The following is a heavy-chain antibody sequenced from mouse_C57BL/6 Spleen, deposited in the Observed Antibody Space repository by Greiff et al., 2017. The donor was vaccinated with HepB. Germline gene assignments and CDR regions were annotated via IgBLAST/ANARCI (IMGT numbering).Heavy chain of an antibody. CDR3: ARGGSGYPFDY. D-gene: IGHD3-2*02. J-gene: IGHJ2*01. CDR2: IDPSDSYT. V-gene: IGHV1-69*01. CDR1: GYTFTSYW. Sequence: QVQLKQPGAELVMPGASVKLSCKASGYTFTSYWMHWVKQRPGQGLEWIGEIDPSDSYTNYNQKFKGKSTLTVDKSSSTAYMQLSSLTSEDSAVYYCARGGSGYPFDYWGQGTTLTVSS.